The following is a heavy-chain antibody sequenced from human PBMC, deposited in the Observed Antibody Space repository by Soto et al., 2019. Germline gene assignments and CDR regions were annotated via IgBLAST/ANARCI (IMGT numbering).Heavy chain of an antibody. Sequence: QVQLVESGGGVVQPGRSLRLSCAASGFTFSSYGMHWVRQAPGKGLEWVAVISYDGSNKYYADSVKGRFTISRDNSKNTLYLQMNSLRAEDTAVYYCAKEEGYCSGGSCRYFDYWGQGTLVTVSS. V-gene: IGHV3-30*18. CDR1: GFTFSSYG. CDR2: ISYDGSNK. D-gene: IGHD2-15*01. J-gene: IGHJ4*02. CDR3: AKEEGYCSGGSCRYFDY.